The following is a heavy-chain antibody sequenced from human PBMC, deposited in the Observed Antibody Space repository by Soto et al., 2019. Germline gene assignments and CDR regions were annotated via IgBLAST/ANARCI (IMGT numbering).Heavy chain of an antibody. Sequence: EVQLLESGGGLVQPGGSLRLSCAASGFTFSSYAMSWVRQAPGKGLEWVSAISGSGGSTYYADSVKGRFTISRDNSKNTLYLQMNSLRAEDTAVYYCAKDVTFGGVIVSFGRVGDAFDIWGQGTMVTVSS. V-gene: IGHV3-23*01. D-gene: IGHD3-16*02. CDR1: GFTFSSYA. CDR3: AKDVTFGGVIVSFGRVGDAFDI. CDR2: ISGSGGST. J-gene: IGHJ3*02.